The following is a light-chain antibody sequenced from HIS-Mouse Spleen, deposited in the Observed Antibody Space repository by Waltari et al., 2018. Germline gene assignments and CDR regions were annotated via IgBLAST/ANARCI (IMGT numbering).Light chain of an antibody. V-gene: IGKV4-1*01. Sequence: DIVMTQSPDSLAVSLGERAPITCKSSPSVLYSSHNKHYLAWYQQKPGQPPKLLMYWASTRESGVPDRFSGSGSGTDFTLTISSLQAEDVAVYYCQQYYSTPYTFGQGTKLEIK. CDR3: QQYYSTPYT. J-gene: IGKJ2*01. CDR2: WAS. CDR1: PSVLYSSHNKHY.